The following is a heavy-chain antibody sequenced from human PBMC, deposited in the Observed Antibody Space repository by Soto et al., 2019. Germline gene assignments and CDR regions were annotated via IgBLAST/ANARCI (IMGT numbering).Heavy chain of an antibody. V-gene: IGHV1-69*13. CDR1: GGTFSSYA. CDR3: ARDNGQRHNCYSSLDAFDI. J-gene: IGHJ3*02. Sequence: SVKVSCKACGGTFSSYAISWVRQAPGQGLEWMGGIIPIFSTRNHAQKLQGGGTTTAHESTSTAYTELSSLRSEGTAVYYCARDNGQRHNCYSSLDAFDIWGQGTIVTVSS. CDR2: IIPIFSTR. D-gene: IGHD1-20*01.